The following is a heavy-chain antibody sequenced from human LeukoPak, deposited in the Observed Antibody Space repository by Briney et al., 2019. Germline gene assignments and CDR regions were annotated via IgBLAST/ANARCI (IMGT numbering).Heavy chain of an antibody. CDR1: GGTFSSYA. CDR3: ARGSCSSTSCYGFYYYGMDV. J-gene: IGHJ6*02. V-gene: IGHV1-69*13. D-gene: IGHD2-2*01. CDR2: IIPISGTA. Sequence: SVKVSCKASGGTFSSYAISWVRQAPGQGLEWMGGIIPISGTANYAQKFQGRVTITADESTSTAYMELGSLRSEDTAVYYCARGSCSSTSCYGFYYYGMDVWGQGTTVTVSS.